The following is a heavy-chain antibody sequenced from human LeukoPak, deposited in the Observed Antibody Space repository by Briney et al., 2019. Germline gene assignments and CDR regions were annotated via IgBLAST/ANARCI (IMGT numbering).Heavy chain of an antibody. CDR1: GYTFTTYD. CDR2: MNPNSGNT. Sequence: ASVKVSCKASGYTFTTYDINWVRQVTGQGLEWMGWMNPNSGNTAYAQNFQGRVTITSNTSISTAYMDLTSLRSEDTAVYYCATDFPLMSRGGIDYWGQGTLVTVSS. CDR3: ATDFPLMSRGGIDY. J-gene: IGHJ4*02. D-gene: IGHD3-16*01. V-gene: IGHV1-8*02.